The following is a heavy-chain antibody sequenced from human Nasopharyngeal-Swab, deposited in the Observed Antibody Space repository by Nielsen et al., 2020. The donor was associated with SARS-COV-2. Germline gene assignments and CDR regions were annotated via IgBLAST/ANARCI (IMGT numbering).Heavy chain of an antibody. CDR2: ITTYSGST. Sequence: SVKVSCKASGYTFATYGISWVRQAPGQGLEWMGWITTYSGSTIYAQKLQGRVTMTTDTSTSTAYMELRSLRSDDTAVYYCARGRGEGYFDYWGQGTLVTVSS. CDR1: GYTFATYG. V-gene: IGHV1-18*01. J-gene: IGHJ4*02. CDR3: ARGRGEGYFDY.